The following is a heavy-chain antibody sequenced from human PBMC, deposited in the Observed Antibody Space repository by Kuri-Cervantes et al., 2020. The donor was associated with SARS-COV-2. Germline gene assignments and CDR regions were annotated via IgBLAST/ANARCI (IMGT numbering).Heavy chain of an antibody. CDR3: ARGIAVAGAKYFDY. Sequence: SETLSLTCTVSGGSISSGSYYWTWIRQPAGKGLEWTGRLYTSGSTNYNPSLKSRVTISADTSKNQFSLNLSSVTAADTAVYYCARGIAVAGAKYFDYWGQGTLVTVSS. CDR1: GGSISSGSYY. J-gene: IGHJ4*02. D-gene: IGHD6-19*01. CDR2: LYTSGST. V-gene: IGHV4-61*02.